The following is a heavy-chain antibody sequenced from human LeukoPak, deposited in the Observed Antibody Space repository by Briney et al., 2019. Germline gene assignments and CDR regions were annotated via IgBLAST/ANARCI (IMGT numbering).Heavy chain of an antibody. CDR3: ARNYGSGSNNDAFDI. CDR2: IYHSGST. D-gene: IGHD3-10*01. V-gene: IGHV4-38-2*02. Sequence: SETLSLTCTVSGYSISGGYYWGWIRQPPGKGLEWIGIIYHSGSTYYNPSLKSRVTISVDTSKNQFSLKLSSVTAADTAVYYCARNYGSGSNNDAFDIWGQGTMVTVSS. CDR1: GYSISGGYY. J-gene: IGHJ3*02.